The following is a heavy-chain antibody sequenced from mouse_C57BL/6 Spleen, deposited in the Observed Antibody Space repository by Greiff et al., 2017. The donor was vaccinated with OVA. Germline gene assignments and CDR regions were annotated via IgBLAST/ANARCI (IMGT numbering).Heavy chain of an antibody. CDR1: GFTFSSYG. D-gene: IGHD1-1*01. J-gene: IGHJ2*01. V-gene: IGHV5-6*01. CDR2: ISSGGSYT. Sequence: EVQLVESGGDLVKPGGSLKLSCAASGFTFSSYGMSWVRQTPDKRLEWVATISSGGSYTYYPDSVKGRFTISRDNAKNTLYLQMSSLKSEDTAMYYCASIGSYGSSYLDYWGQGTTLTVSS. CDR3: ASIGSYGSSYLDY.